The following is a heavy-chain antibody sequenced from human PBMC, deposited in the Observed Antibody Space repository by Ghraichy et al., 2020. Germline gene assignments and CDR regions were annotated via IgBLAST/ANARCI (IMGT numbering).Heavy chain of an antibody. CDR3: ARVIMAAAGPAPPRMALGY. CDR2: IIPIFGTA. D-gene: IGHD6-13*01. J-gene: IGHJ4*02. CDR1: GGTFSSYA. Sequence: SVKVSCKASGGTFSSYAISWVRQAPGQGLEWMGGIIPIFGTANYAQKFQGRVTITADESTSTAYMELSSLRSEDTAVYYCARVIMAAAGPAPPRMALGYWGRGTLVTVSS. V-gene: IGHV1-69*13.